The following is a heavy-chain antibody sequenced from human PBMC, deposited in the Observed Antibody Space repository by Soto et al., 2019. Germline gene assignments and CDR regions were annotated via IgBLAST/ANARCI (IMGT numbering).Heavy chain of an antibody. CDR1: GFTFISYD. D-gene: IGHD3-3*01. CDR2: IGIARDT. J-gene: IGHJ6*02. V-gene: IGHV3-13*01. Sequence: GGSLRLSCAASGFTFISYDMHWVRQPTGKGLEWVSAIGIARDTYYPDSVKGRFTISRDNSKNTLYLQMNSLRTEDTAVYYCAKAPDTYYDFWSGYSLFYGMDVWGQGTTVTVSS. CDR3: AKAPDTYYDFWSGYSLFYGMDV.